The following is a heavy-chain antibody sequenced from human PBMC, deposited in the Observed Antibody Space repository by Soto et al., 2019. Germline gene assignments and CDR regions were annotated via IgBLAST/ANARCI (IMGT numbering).Heavy chain of an antibody. CDR3: ARTLRGRGVKYFDD. CDR1: GDSVSNNSVA. J-gene: IGHJ4*02. V-gene: IGHV6-1*01. Sequence: SQTLSLTCAICGDSVSNNSVAWNWVRQSPSRGLEWLGRTYYRSKWHYDYAPSVRSRITINPDTSKNHFSLQLNSVSPEDAAVYYCARTLRGRGVKYFDDWGQGTLVTVSS. D-gene: IGHD3-10*01. CDR2: TYYRSKWHY.